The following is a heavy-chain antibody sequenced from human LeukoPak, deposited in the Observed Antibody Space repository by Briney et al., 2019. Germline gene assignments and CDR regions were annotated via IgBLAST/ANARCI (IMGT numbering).Heavy chain of an antibody. Sequence: HPGGSLRLSCSASGFTFSDYAMHWVRQAPGRGLQCVSAITSSGGSTYYADSVKGRFTISRDNSKNTLYLQMSILRPEDKAVYFCVKRGSSGDYAYDYWGQGTMVTVSS. CDR2: ITSSGGST. CDR3: VKRGSSGDYAYDY. J-gene: IGHJ4*02. CDR1: GFTFSDYA. V-gene: IGHV3-64D*06. D-gene: IGHD4-17*01.